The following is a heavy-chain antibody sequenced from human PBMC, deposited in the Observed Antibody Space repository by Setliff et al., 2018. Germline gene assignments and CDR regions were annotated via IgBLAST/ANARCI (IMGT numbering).Heavy chain of an antibody. CDR3: ARVRSSLAVPGSADY. Sequence: GGSLRLSCAASGFIFDNYAMHWVRQAPGKGLEWVSGISWDSSNINYADSVKGRFTISRDNARNTLYLQMNSLRPEDTAVYYCARVRSSLAVPGSADYWGQGTLVTVSS. CDR2: ISWDSSNI. J-gene: IGHJ4*02. CDR1: GFIFDNYA. V-gene: IGHV3-9*01. D-gene: IGHD6-19*01.